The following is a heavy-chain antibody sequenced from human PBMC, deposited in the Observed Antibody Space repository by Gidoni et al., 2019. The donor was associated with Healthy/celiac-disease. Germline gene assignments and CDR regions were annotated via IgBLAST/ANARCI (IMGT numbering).Heavy chain of an antibody. Sequence: GFTFSSYGMHWVRQAPGKGLEWVAVISYDGSNKYYADSVKGRFTISRDNSKNTLYLQMNSLRAEDTAVYYCAKHTRSSGWSQFGYWGQGTLVTVSS. CDR1: GFTFSSYG. J-gene: IGHJ4*02. CDR2: ISYDGSNK. V-gene: IGHV3-30*18. CDR3: AKHTRSSGWSQFGY. D-gene: IGHD6-19*01.